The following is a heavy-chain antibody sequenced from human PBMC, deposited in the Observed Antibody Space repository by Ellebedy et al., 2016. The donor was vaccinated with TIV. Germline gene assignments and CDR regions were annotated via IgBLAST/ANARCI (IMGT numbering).Heavy chain of an antibody. CDR3: TRDYERLHFDY. Sequence: GESLKISCVVSGVIFSDSYMSWIRQAPGKGREWISYISPTSDVIHYADSVRGRFTISRDNARNSLYLQMNSLRDEDTAMYYCTRDYERLHFDYWGQGTLVTVSS. J-gene: IGHJ4*02. D-gene: IGHD6-25*01. CDR1: GVIFSDSY. V-gene: IGHV3-11*01. CDR2: ISPTSDVI.